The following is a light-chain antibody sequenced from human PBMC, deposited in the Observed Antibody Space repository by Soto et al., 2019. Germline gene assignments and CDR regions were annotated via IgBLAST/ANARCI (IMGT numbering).Light chain of an antibody. CDR1: QSISSE. CDR2: GAS. V-gene: IGKV3-15*01. Sequence: EIVMTQSPATLSVSPGESATLSCRASQSISSELAWYQQKPGQPPRLLIYGASTRATGVPARFTGSGSGSDPTRPLSGLQFEDCAVYYCQQGPDSHLTSRQGT. CDR3: QQGPDSHLT. J-gene: IGKJ2*01.